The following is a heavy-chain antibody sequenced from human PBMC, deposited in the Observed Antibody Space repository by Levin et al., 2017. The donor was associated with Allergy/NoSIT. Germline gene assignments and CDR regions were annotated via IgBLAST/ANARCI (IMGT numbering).Heavy chain of an antibody. Sequence: PGGSLRLSCAASGFTFSSYGMHWVRQAPGKGLEWVAVIWYDGSNKYYADSVKGRFTISRDNSKNTLYLQMNSLRAEDTAVYYCARESWYGSLDYWGQGTLVTVSS. CDR2: IWYDGSNK. V-gene: IGHV3-33*01. D-gene: IGHD6-13*01. CDR1: GFTFSSYG. J-gene: IGHJ4*02. CDR3: ARESWYGSLDY.